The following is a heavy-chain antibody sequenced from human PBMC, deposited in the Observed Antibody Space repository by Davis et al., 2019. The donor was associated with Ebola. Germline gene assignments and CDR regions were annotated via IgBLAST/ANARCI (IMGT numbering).Heavy chain of an antibody. V-gene: IGHV4-59*12. Sequence: PSDTLSPTFIVPGGSIGGSYWTWIRQPPGKGLEWIGYIYYRGSTNYNPSLKSRVTMSVDTSKNQFSLKLSSVTAADTAVYYCAREKDYYYHGLDVWGQGTTVTVSS. CDR3: AREKDYYYHGLDV. D-gene: IGHD2-15*01. CDR1: GGSIGGSY. CDR2: IYYRGST. J-gene: IGHJ6*02.